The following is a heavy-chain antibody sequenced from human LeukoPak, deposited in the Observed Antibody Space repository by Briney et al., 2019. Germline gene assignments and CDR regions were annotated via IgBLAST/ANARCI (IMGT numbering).Heavy chain of an antibody. CDR3: TRRYSGYDDFDY. J-gene: IGHJ4*02. CDR2: IRSKANSYAT. D-gene: IGHD5-12*01. Sequence: GGSLRLSCAAFGFTFSGSAMHWVRQASGKGLEWVGRIRSKANSYATAYAASVKGRFTISRDDSKNTTYLQMNSLKTEDTAVYYCTRRYSGYDDFDYWGQGTLVTVSS. CDR1: GFTFSGSA. V-gene: IGHV3-73*01.